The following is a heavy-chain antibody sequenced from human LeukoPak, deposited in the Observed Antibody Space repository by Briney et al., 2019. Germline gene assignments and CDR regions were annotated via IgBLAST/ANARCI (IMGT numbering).Heavy chain of an antibody. Sequence: GASVKVSCKASGYTFTGHYMHWVRQAPGQGLEWMGWINPNSGGTNYAQKFQGRVTMTRDTSISTAYMELSRLRSDDTAVYYCARVGSLYYYYGMDVWGQGTTVTVSS. V-gene: IGHV1-2*02. CDR3: ARVGSLYYYYGMDV. CDR2: INPNSGGT. CDR1: GYTFTGHY. J-gene: IGHJ6*02. D-gene: IGHD2-15*01.